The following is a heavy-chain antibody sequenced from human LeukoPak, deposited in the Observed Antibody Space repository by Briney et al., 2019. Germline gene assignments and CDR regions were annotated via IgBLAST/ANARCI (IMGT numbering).Heavy chain of an antibody. J-gene: IGHJ6*03. CDR2: IKQDGSEK. Sequence: PGGSLRLSCAASGFTFSSYWMSWVRQAPGKGLEWVANIKQDGSEKYYVDSVKGRFTISRDNAKNTLYLQMNSLRAEDTAVYYCAKDWTPVEVAGYYYYYMDVWGKGTTVTISS. CDR1: GFTFSSYW. CDR3: AKDWTPVEVAGYYYYYMDV. D-gene: IGHD3/OR15-3a*01. V-gene: IGHV3-7*01.